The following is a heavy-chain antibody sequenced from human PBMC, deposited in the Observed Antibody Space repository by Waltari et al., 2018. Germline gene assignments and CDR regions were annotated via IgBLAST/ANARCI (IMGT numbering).Heavy chain of an antibody. D-gene: IGHD3-10*01. J-gene: IGHJ6*01. CDR1: GGSFSTYT. CDR3: AKGESMVQWGGGYYGLDV. V-gene: IGHV1-69*13. CDR2: ITHGFRRT. Sequence: QVQLVQSGAEVKKPGSSVKVSCKASGGSFSTYTISWVRQAPGQGLEYMGGITHGFRRTHYAEKFQGVVSITGDEVTTKVYREVKTLKHEDTAIYFWAKGESMVQWGGGYYGLDVWGQGTSVAVVS.